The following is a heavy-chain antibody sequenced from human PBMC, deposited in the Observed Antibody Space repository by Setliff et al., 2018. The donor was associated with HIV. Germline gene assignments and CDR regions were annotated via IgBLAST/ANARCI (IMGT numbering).Heavy chain of an antibody. V-gene: IGHV4-34*01. Sequence: SETLSLTCAVYGGSFSDHYWSWMRQPPGKGLEWVGEINHSGDNNYNPSLKSRVTMSVDTSKNQFSLKLKSMTATDTAVYYCARGVVMRGIIVGRPLDSWGRGTLVTVPQ. J-gene: IGHJ4*02. CDR2: INHSGDN. CDR3: ARGVVMRGIIVGRPLDS. CDR1: GGSFSDHY. D-gene: IGHD2-21*01.